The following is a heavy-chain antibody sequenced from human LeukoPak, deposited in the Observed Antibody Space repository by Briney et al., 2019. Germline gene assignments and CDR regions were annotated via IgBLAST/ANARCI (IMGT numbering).Heavy chain of an antibody. D-gene: IGHD2-21*02. CDR2: ISTNGGRT. Sequence: GGSLRLSCAASGFIFSNYAIHWVRQAPGKGLEYVSAISTNGGRTHYADSVKGRFTISRDNSKNTVNLQMGSLRAEDMAVYYCAREKGTGGDWHDAFDIWGQGTIVTVSS. CDR3: AREKGTGGDWHDAFDI. CDR1: GFIFSNYA. V-gene: IGHV3-64*02. J-gene: IGHJ3*02.